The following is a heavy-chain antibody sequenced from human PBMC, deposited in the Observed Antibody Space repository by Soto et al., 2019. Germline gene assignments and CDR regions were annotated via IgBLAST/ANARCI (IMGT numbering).Heavy chain of an antibody. CDR1: GFTFSSYG. Sequence: PGGSLRLSCAASGFTFSSYGMHWVRQAPGKGLEWVAVIWYDGSNKYYADSVKGRFTISRDNSKNTLYLQMNSLRAEDTAVYYCARDPGRDGYNFNAFDIWGQGTMVTVSS. D-gene: IGHD5-12*01. V-gene: IGHV3-33*01. CDR3: ARDPGRDGYNFNAFDI. CDR2: IWYDGSNK. J-gene: IGHJ3*02.